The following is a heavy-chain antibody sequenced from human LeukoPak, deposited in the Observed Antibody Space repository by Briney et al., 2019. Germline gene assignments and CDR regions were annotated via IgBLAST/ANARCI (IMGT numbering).Heavy chain of an antibody. CDR3: ARGGGTAMVQP. CDR2: IYTSGGT. J-gene: IGHJ4*02. Sequence: PSETLSLTCAVYGGSFSGYYWSWIRQPPGKGLEWIGRIYTSGGTNYNPSLKSRVTISVDTSKNQFSLKLSSVTAADTAVYYCARGGGTAMVQPWGQGTLVTVSS. V-gene: IGHV4-59*10. CDR1: GGSFSGYY. D-gene: IGHD5-18*01.